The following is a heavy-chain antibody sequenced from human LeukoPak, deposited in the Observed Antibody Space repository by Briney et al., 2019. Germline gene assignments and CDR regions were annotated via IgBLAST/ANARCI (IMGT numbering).Heavy chain of an antibody. CDR3: ATAPYSSGNWFDP. D-gene: IGHD6-19*01. CDR1: GYTLTELS. V-gene: IGHV1-24*01. J-gene: IGHJ5*02. Sequence: ASVKVSCKVSGYTLTELSMHWVRQTPGKGLEWMGGFDPEDGETIYAQKFQGRVTMTEDTSTDTPYMELSSLRSEDTAVYYCATAPYSSGNWFDPWGQGTLVTVSS. CDR2: FDPEDGET.